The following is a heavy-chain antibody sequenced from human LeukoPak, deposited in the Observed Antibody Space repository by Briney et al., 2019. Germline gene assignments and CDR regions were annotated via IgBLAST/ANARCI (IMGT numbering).Heavy chain of an antibody. CDR1: GGSISSSSYY. D-gene: IGHD3-3*01. Sequence: SETLSLTCSVSGGSISSSSYYWSWIRQPPGKGLEWIGRIYTSGSTNYNPSLKSRVTMSVDTSKNQFSLKLSSVTAADTAVYYCARDDFWSGYFDYWGQGTLVTVSS. V-gene: IGHV4-39*07. CDR2: IYTSGST. CDR3: ARDDFWSGYFDY. J-gene: IGHJ4*02.